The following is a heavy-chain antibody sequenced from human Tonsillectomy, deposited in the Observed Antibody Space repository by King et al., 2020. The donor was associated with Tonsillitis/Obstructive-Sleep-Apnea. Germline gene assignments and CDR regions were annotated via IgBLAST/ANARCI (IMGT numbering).Heavy chain of an antibody. J-gene: IGHJ6*02. Sequence: QLQESGPGLVKPSETLSLTCTVSGGSISSYYWSWIRQPPGKGLEWMGYIHYSGSTNYNPSLKSRVTISVDTSKNQFSLKLSSVTAADTAVYYCAREQLVQGYYYGMDVWGQGTTVTVSS. CDR1: GGSISSYY. CDR2: IHYSGST. V-gene: IGHV4-59*01. CDR3: AREQLVQGYYYGMDV. D-gene: IGHD6-13*01.